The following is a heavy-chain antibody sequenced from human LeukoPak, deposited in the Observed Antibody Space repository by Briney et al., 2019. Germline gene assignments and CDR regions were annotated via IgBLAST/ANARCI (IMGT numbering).Heavy chain of an antibody. Sequence: PGGSLRLSCAASGFTFSSYGMHWVRQAPGKGLEWVAFIRYDGSNKYYADSVKGRFTISRDNSKNTLYLQMNSLRAEDTAVYYCAKDRYYGSDAWMVGYFDYWGQGTLVTVSS. CDR3: AKDRYYGSDAWMVGYFDY. J-gene: IGHJ4*02. V-gene: IGHV3-30*02. CDR2: IRYDGSNK. CDR1: GFTFSSYG. D-gene: IGHD3-10*01.